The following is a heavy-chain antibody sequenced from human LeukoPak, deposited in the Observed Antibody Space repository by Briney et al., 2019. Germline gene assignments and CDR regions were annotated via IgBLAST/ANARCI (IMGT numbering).Heavy chain of an antibody. V-gene: IGHV4-38-2*01. Sequence: SETLSLTCAVSGYSISSGYYWGWIRQPPGMGLEWIGNIYQSGSTYKNPCLKSQVNISFDKSKNQFSLHLSSVTAADTAMYYCARLSGAPIRHPIYHFDYWGQGTLVTVSS. CDR3: ARLSGAPIRHPIYHFDY. J-gene: IGHJ4*02. CDR1: GYSISSGYY. D-gene: IGHD2-2*02. CDR2: IYQSGST.